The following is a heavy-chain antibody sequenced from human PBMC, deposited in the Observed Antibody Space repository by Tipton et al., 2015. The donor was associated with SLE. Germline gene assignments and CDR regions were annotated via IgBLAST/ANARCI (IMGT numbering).Heavy chain of an antibody. D-gene: IGHD4-17*01. CDR2: IRGSGATT. CDR3: ARDPETTVTTYWYFDL. V-gene: IGHV3-23*01. CDR1: GFTFSSYA. Sequence: SLRLSCEASGFTFSSYAMTWVRQAPGKGLEWVSSIRGSGATTYYADSVKGRFTISRDNSKNTLYLQMNSLRAEDTAVYYCARDPETTVTTYWYFDLWGRGTLVTVSS. J-gene: IGHJ2*01.